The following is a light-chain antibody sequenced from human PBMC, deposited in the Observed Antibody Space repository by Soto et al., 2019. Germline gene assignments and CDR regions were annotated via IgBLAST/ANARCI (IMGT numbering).Light chain of an antibody. Sequence: QSVLTQPPSVSGAPGQRVTISCTGSRSNIGAGYDVHWYQQLPGTAPKLLIYGNSNRPSGVPDRVSGSKSGTSASLAITGLHAEDEADYYCQAYDSSLSGVVFGGGTQLTVL. J-gene: IGLJ2*01. V-gene: IGLV1-40*01. CDR2: GNS. CDR1: RSNIGAGYD. CDR3: QAYDSSLSGVV.